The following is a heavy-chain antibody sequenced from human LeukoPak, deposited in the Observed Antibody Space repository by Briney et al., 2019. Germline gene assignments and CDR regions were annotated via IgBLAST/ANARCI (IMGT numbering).Heavy chain of an antibody. Sequence: GGSLRLSCAASGFTFSSYAMSWVRQAPGKGLEWASAISGSGGSTYYADSVKGRFTISRDNSKNTLYLQMNSLRAEDTAVYYCAKDQWEQWLVRIGDYWGQGTLVTVSS. J-gene: IGHJ4*02. CDR1: GFTFSSYA. D-gene: IGHD6-19*01. V-gene: IGHV3-23*01. CDR2: ISGSGGST. CDR3: AKDQWEQWLVRIGDY.